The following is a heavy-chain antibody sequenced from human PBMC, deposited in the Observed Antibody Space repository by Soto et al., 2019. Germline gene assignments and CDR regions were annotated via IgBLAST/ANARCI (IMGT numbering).Heavy chain of an antibody. D-gene: IGHD2-15*01. V-gene: IGHV3-43*01. CDR2: ISWDGGST. CDR1: GFTFDDYT. Sequence: HPGGSLRLSCAASGFTFDDYTMHWVRQAPGKGLEWVSLISWDGGSTYYADSVKGRFTISRDNSKNSLYLQMNSLRTEDTALYYCAKPSGIGCSGGSCYGMDFWGQGTSVTVSS. CDR3: AKPSGIGCSGGSCYGMDF. J-gene: IGHJ6*02.